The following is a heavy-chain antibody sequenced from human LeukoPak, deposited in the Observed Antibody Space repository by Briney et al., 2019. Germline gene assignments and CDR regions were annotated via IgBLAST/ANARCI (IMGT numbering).Heavy chain of an antibody. Sequence: PGGSLRLSCAASGFTFSTYWMSWVRQAPGKGLEWVAIIKQDGSEKYCLDSVKGRFTISRDNAKNSLYLQMNSLRVDDTAVYYCTGSSGWLFDHWGQGTLVTVSS. CDR2: IKQDGSEK. D-gene: IGHD6-19*01. CDR1: GFTFSTYW. J-gene: IGHJ4*02. V-gene: IGHV3-7*01. CDR3: TGSSGWLFDH.